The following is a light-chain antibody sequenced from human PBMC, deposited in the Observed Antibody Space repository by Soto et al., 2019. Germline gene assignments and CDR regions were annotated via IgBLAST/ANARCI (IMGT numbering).Light chain of an antibody. CDR3: QQANRVPLT. CDR1: QGISRW. CDR2: GAS. V-gene: IGKV1-12*01. Sequence: DIQMTQSPSFVSASVGDRVTITCRASQGISRWLAGYQQRPGKAPELLIYGASSLHSGVPSRFSGSGSGTDFTLTVSSLQPEDFATYDCQQANRVPLTFGQGTRLAIK. J-gene: IGKJ5*01.